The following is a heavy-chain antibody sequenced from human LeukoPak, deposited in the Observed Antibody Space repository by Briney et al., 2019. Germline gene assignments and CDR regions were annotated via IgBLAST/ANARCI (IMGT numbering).Heavy chain of an antibody. CDR3: ARDWLVAAAGLDY. Sequence: SVKVSCKASGGTFSSYAISWVRQAPGQGLEWMGRIIPIFGTANYAQKFQGRVTITTNESTSTAYMELSSLRSEDTAVYYCARDWLVAAAGLDYWGQGTLVTVSS. D-gene: IGHD6-13*01. V-gene: IGHV1-69*05. J-gene: IGHJ4*02. CDR1: GGTFSSYA. CDR2: IIPIFGTA.